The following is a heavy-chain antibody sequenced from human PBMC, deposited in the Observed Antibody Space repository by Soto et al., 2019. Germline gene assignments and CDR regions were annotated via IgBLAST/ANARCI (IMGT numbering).Heavy chain of an antibody. CDR2: ISGSGGST. Sequence: EVQLVESGGGLVKPGGSLRLSCTASGFTFSSYAMSWVRQAPGKGLEWVSAISGSGGSTYYADSVKGRFTISRDNSKNTLYLQMNSLRAEDTAVYYCAKVWGIYCSGGSCFPDAFDIWGQGTMVTVSS. V-gene: IGHV3-23*04. CDR1: GFTFSSYA. J-gene: IGHJ3*02. D-gene: IGHD2-15*01. CDR3: AKVWGIYCSGGSCFPDAFDI.